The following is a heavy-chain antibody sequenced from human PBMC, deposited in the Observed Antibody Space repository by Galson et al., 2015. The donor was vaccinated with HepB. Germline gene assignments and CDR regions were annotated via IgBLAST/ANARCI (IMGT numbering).Heavy chain of an antibody. CDR2: IWYDGSNK. CDR1: RFTFSSYG. V-gene: IGHV3-33*01. CDR3: ARDLYCTNGVCYELDY. Sequence: SLRLSCAASRFTFSSYGMHWVRQAPGKGLEWVAVIWYDGSNKYYADSVKGRFTISRDNSKNTLYLQMNSLRAEDTAVYYCARDLYCTNGVCYELDYWGQGTLVTVSS. D-gene: IGHD2-8*01. J-gene: IGHJ4*02.